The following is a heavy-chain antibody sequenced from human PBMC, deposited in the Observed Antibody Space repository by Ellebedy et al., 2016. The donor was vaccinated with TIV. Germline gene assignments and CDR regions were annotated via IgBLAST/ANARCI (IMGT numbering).Heavy chain of an antibody. V-gene: IGHV3-23*01. CDR1: GFTFSGYA. D-gene: IGHD3-10*01. CDR2: ISGSGGST. CDR3: AKRWGTYYGSGSIDY. J-gene: IGHJ4*02. Sequence: GGSLRLSCAASGFTFSGYAMSWVRQAPGKGLEWVSAISGSGGSTYYADSVKGRFTISRDNSKNTLYLQMNSLRAEDTAVYYCAKRWGTYYGSGSIDYWGQGTLVTVSS.